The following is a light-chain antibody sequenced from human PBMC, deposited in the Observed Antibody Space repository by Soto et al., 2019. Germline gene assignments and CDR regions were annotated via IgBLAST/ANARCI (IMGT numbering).Light chain of an antibody. CDR1: QSISSK. CDR3: QQYNDWPPTT. J-gene: IGKJ5*01. CDR2: LAS. Sequence: EIVMTPSPATLSVSPGERATLSCSASQSISSKLAWYQQKPGQAPRLLIYLASTRAPGTPARFSGSGSGTDFTLTISGLQSEDFAVYYCQQYNDWPPTTFGQGTRLEI. V-gene: IGKV3-15*01.